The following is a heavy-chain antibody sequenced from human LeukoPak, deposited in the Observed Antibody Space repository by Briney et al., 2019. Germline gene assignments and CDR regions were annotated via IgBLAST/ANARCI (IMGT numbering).Heavy chain of an antibody. CDR1: GYTFTGYY. Sequence: ASVKVSCKASGYTFTGYYIHWVRQAPGQGLEWMGWINPNSGSTYYAQKFQGRFTMTRDTSITTAYMELSRLRSEDTAVYYCATDPEYYGSGSYIYWGQGTLVTVSS. V-gene: IGHV1-2*02. CDR3: ATDPEYYGSGSYIY. CDR2: INPNSGST. D-gene: IGHD3-10*01. J-gene: IGHJ4*02.